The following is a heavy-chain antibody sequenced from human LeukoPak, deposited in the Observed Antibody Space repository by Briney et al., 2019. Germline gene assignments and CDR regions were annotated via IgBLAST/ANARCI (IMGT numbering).Heavy chain of an antibody. CDR1: GGSISSYY. Sequence: PSETLSLTCTVSGGSISSYYWSWIRQPPGKGLEWIGYIYTSGSTNYNPSLKSRVTISADTSKNQFSLNLSSVTAADTAFYYCGGLCSNSFKDWGQGTLVTVTS. D-gene: IGHD6-6*01. CDR3: GGLCSNSFKD. J-gene: IGHJ4*02. V-gene: IGHV4-4*09. CDR2: IYTSGST.